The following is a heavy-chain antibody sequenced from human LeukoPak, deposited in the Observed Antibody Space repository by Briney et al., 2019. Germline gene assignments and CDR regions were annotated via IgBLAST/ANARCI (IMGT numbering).Heavy chain of an antibody. CDR3: ARDGTWFGELFVY. V-gene: IGHV3-48*01. J-gene: IGHJ4*02. CDR2: ISSSSSTI. CDR1: GFTFSSYS. Sequence: PVVSLRLSCAASGFTFSSYSMNWVRQAPGKGLKWVSYISSSSSTIYYADSVKCRFTISRDNAKNLLYLQMNSMRAEDTAVYYCARDGTWFGELFVYWGQGTLVTVSS. D-gene: IGHD3-10*01.